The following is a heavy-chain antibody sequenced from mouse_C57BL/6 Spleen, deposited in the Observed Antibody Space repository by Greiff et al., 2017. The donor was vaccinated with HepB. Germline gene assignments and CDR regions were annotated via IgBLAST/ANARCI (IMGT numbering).Heavy chain of an antibody. CDR1: GFTFSDYY. Sequence: EVMLVESGGGLVQPGGSLKLSCAASGFTFSDYYMYWVRQTPEKRLEWVAYISNGGGSTYYPDTVKGRFTISRDNAKNTLYLQMSRLKSEDTAMYDCARSYYGSSASFAYWGQGTLVTVSA. D-gene: IGHD1-1*01. CDR2: ISNGGGST. CDR3: ARSYYGSSASFAY. V-gene: IGHV5-12*01. J-gene: IGHJ3*01.